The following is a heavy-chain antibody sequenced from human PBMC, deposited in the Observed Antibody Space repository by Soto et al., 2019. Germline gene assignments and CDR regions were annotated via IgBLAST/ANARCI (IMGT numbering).Heavy chain of an antibody. CDR2: ISESGDPI. CDR1: GFTFSDYY. Sequence: GGSLRLSCAASGFTFSDYYMSWIRQAPGKGLEWVSYISESGDPIYYADSVKGRFTISRDNAKNSLYLQMSSLRAEDTAVYYCAKFPLVTTDYWGQGTLVTVSS. CDR3: AKFPLVTTDY. V-gene: IGHV3-11*01. J-gene: IGHJ4*02. D-gene: IGHD4-4*01.